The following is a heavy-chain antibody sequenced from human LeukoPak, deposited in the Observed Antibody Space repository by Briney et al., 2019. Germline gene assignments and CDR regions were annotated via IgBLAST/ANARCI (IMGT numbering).Heavy chain of an antibody. Sequence: ASVKVSCKASGYTFTGYYMHWVRQAPGQGLEWMGWINPNSGGTDYAQKFQGWVTMTRDTSISTAYMELSRLRSDDTAVYYCARGLDRQQLVVPGYWGQGTLVTVSS. D-gene: IGHD6-13*01. J-gene: IGHJ4*02. CDR2: INPNSGGT. CDR1: GYTFTGYY. V-gene: IGHV1-2*04. CDR3: ARGLDRQQLVVPGY.